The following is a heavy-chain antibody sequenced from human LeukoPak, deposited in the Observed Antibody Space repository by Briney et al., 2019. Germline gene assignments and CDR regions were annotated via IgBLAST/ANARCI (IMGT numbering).Heavy chain of an antibody. CDR1: GGPISSSSYY. CDR2: IYYSGST. Sequence: SETLSLTCTVSGGPISSSSYYWGWIRQPPGKGLEWIGSIYYSGSTYYNPSLKSRVTISVDTSKNQFSLKLSSVTAADTAVYYCARRAAAGRIDYWGQGTLVTVSS. D-gene: IGHD6-13*01. CDR3: ARRAAAGRIDY. J-gene: IGHJ4*02. V-gene: IGHV4-39*01.